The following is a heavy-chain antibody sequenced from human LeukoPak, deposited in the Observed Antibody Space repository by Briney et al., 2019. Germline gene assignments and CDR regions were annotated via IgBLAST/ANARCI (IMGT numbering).Heavy chain of an antibody. V-gene: IGHV3-33*06. D-gene: IGHD1-26*01. J-gene: IGHJ3*02. CDR1: GFTFSSYG. Sequence: GGSLRLSCAASGFTFSSYGMHWVRQAPGKGLEWVAVIWYDGSNKYYADSVKGRFTISRDNSKNTLYLQMNSLRAEDTAVYYCAKWDPNDAFDIWGQGTMVTVSS. CDR3: AKWDPNDAFDI. CDR2: IWYDGSNK.